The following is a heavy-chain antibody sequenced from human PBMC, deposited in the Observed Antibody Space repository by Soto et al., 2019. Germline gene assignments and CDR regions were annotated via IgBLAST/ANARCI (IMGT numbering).Heavy chain of an antibody. CDR2: VSGTGDNT. Sequence: EVQLLESGGGLVQPGGSLRLSCAASGFIFGTYGMSWVRQAPGKGLEWVSAVSGTGDNTHYADSVKGRFTISRDNSRNTLYLQMNSLRAEDTAIYYCAKNGPRSHYSSSSTDLDYWGLGTLVTVSS. D-gene: IGHD6-6*01. CDR1: GFIFGTYG. J-gene: IGHJ4*02. V-gene: IGHV3-23*01. CDR3: AKNGPRSHYSSSSTDLDY.